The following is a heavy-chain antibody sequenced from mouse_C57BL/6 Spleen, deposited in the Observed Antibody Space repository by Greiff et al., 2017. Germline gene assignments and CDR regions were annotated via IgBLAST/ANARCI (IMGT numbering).Heavy chain of an antibody. Sequence: EVQLQQSGPELVKPGASVKISCKASGYSFTDYNMNWVKQSTGKSLEWIGVIYPKYGTTSYNQKFKGKATLTADQSSSTAYMQLNSLTSEDSAVYDVARRANYYGNHDFDYWGQGTSLTVSS. CDR3: ARRANYYGNHDFDY. CDR1: GYSFTDYN. CDR2: IYPKYGTT. D-gene: IGHD2-1*01. V-gene: IGHV1-39*01. J-gene: IGHJ2*02.